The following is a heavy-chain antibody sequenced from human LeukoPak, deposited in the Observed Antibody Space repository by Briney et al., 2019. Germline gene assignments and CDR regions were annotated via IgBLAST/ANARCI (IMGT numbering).Heavy chain of an antibody. CDR3: AKDKGIYSGSYTGYFDY. Sequence: GVSLRLSCAASGFTFDDYAMHWVRQAPGKGLEWVSGISWNSGSIGYADSVKGRFTISRDNAKNSLYLQMNSLRAEDTALYYCAKDKGIYSGSYTGYFDYWGQGTLVTVSS. V-gene: IGHV3-9*01. D-gene: IGHD1-26*01. CDR2: ISWNSGSI. J-gene: IGHJ4*02. CDR1: GFTFDDYA.